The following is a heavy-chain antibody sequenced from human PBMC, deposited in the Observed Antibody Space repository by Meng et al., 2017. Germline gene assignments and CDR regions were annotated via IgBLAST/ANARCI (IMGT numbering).Heavy chain of an antibody. CDR1: GYTFTGYY. V-gene: IGHV1-2*06. Sequence: GRLCEPGPGVKKPGASGKVSCKASGYTFTGYYMHWVRQAPGQGLEWMGRINPNSGGTDYAQKFQGRVTMTRDTSISTAYMELSRLRSDDTAVYYCAREAITNYDILTGYPDYWGQGTLVTVSS. CDR2: INPNSGGT. D-gene: IGHD3-9*01. J-gene: IGHJ4*02. CDR3: AREAITNYDILTGYPDY.